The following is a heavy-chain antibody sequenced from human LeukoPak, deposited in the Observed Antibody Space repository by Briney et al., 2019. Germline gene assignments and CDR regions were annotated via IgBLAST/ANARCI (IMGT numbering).Heavy chain of an antibody. CDR3: ARDREAGVCYCSGGSCHVGFAY. J-gene: IGHJ4*02. V-gene: IGHV1-3*01. CDR1: GYTFTSYA. D-gene: IGHD2-15*01. Sequence: ASVKVSCKASGYTFTSYAMHWVRQAPGQRLEWMGWINAGKGNTKYSQKFQGRVTITRDTSASTAYMELSSLRSEDTAVYYCARDREAGVCYCSGGSCHVGFAYWGQGTLVTVSS. CDR2: INAGKGNT.